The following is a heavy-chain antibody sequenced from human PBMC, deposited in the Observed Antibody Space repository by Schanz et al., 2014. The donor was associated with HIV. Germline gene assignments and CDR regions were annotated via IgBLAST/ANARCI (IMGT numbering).Heavy chain of an antibody. CDR1: GLTFSSSI. CDR3: AKAAVTDYLDY. J-gene: IGHJ4*02. V-gene: IGHV3-30*09. Sequence: QVQLVESGGGVVQPGRSLRLSCTASGLTFSSSIMHWVRQAPGKGLEWVAGMSHDGFSKYFADSVKGRFAISREDSKNTVHLQMDSLRPEDTAVYYCAKAAVTDYLDYWGQGTLVTVSS. D-gene: IGHD2-21*02. CDR2: MSHDGFSK.